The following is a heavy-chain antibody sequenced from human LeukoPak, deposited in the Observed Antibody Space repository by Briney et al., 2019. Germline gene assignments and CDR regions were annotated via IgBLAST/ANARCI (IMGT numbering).Heavy chain of an antibody. CDR1: GYTFTSYA. CDR2: ISAYNRNT. CDR3: ARGPPRGSSDDYFDY. Sequence: ASVQVSCKAFGYTFTSYAFTWVRQAPGQGLAWMGWISAYNRNTNYAQRLQARVTMTTDTSTSTAYMELRSLRSDDTAVYYCARGPPRGSSDDYFDYWGQGTLVTVSS. V-gene: IGHV1-18*01. D-gene: IGHD3-10*01. J-gene: IGHJ4*02.